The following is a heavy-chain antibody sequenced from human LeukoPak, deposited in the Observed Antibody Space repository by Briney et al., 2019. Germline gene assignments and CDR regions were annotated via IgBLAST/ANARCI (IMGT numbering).Heavy chain of an antibody. Sequence: GGSLRLSCAASGFTFSSYEMNWVRQAPGKGLEWVSYISSSGSTIYYADSVKGRFTISRDNAKNTLYLQMNSLRAEDTAVYYCARDYYGSGSYYDYYYMDVWGKGTTVTISS. CDR1: GFTFSSYE. V-gene: IGHV3-48*03. CDR3: ARDYYGSGSYYDYYYMDV. J-gene: IGHJ6*03. CDR2: ISSSGSTI. D-gene: IGHD3-10*01.